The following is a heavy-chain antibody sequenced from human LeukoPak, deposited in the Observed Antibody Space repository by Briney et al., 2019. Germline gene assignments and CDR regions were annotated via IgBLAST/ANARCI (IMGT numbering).Heavy chain of an antibody. CDR3: ARTSPGYFDWPYYYGMDV. Sequence: SETLSLTCTVSGGSISSYYWSWIRQPPGKGLEWIGYIYYSGSTNYNPSLKSRVTISVDTSKNQFSLKLSSVTAADTAVYYCARTSPGYFDWPYYYGMDVWGQGTTVTVSS. J-gene: IGHJ6*02. D-gene: IGHD3-9*01. V-gene: IGHV4-59*08. CDR1: GGSISSYY. CDR2: IYYSGST.